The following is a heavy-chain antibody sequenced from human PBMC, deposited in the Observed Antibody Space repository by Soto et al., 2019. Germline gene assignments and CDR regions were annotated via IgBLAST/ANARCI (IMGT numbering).Heavy chain of an antibody. CDR3: ARDYGYSGYPGLIHDAFDI. J-gene: IGHJ3*02. V-gene: IGHV4-31*03. D-gene: IGHD5-12*01. Sequence: PSETLSLTCTVSGGSISSGGYYWSWIRQHPGKGLEWIGYIYYSGSTYYNPSLKSRVTISVDTSKNQFSLKLSSVTAADTAVYYCARDYGYSGYPGLIHDAFDIWGQGTIVTVSS. CDR2: IYYSGST. CDR1: GGSISSGGYY.